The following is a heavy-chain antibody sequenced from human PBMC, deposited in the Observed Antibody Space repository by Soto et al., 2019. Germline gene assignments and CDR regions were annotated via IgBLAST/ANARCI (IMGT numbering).Heavy chain of an antibody. Sequence: GGSLRLSCAASGFTFSSYGMHWVRQAPGKGLEWVAVTSYDGSNKQYADSVKGRFTISRDNAKNTLFLQMNSLRPEDTAMYYCAKDWGGSRGVMDYWGQGTLVTVSS. J-gene: IGHJ4*02. CDR1: GFTFSSYG. CDR2: TSYDGSNK. CDR3: AKDWGGSRGVMDY. V-gene: IGHV3-30*18. D-gene: IGHD3-10*01.